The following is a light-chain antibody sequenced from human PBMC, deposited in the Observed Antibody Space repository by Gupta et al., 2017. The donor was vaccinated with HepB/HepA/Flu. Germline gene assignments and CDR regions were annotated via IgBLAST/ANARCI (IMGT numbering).Light chain of an antibody. V-gene: IGKV3-15*01. CDR2: GAS. J-gene: IGKJ4*01. CDR1: QSVSSN. CDR3: QQYNTCPLT. Sequence: EIVMTQSPATLSVSPGERATLSCRASQSVSSNLAWYQHKPGQAPRLLIYGASTRANGIAARFSGSGSGTEFTLTISSLQSEDFAVYYCQQYNTCPLTFGRGTXVEIK.